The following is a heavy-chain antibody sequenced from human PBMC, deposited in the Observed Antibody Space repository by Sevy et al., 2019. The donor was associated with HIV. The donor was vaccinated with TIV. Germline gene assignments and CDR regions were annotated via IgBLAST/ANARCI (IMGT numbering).Heavy chain of an antibody. CDR1: GGSISSYY. Sequence: SETLSLTCTVSGGSISSYYRSWIRQPPGKGLEWIAYIYYSGSTNYNPSLKSRVTISVDTSKNQFSLKLSSVTAADTAVYYCARDRSWGYGGKRGWFDPWGQGTLVTVSS. CDR2: IYYSGST. V-gene: IGHV4-59*01. J-gene: IGHJ5*02. CDR3: ARDRSWGYGGKRGWFDP. D-gene: IGHD2-15*01.